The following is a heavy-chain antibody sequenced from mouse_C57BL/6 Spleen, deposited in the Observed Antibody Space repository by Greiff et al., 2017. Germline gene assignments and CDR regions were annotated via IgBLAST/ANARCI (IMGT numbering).Heavy chain of an antibody. V-gene: IGHV1-81*01. J-gene: IGHJ2*01. CDR2: IYPSSGNT. CDR1: GYTFTSYG. Sequence: QVQLQQSGAELARPGASVKLSCKASGYTFTSYGISWVKQRTGQGLEWIGEIYPSSGNTYYNEKFKGKATLTADKSSSTAYMELRSLTSEDSAVYFCARSSINSVVAPYYFDYWGQGTTLTVSS. D-gene: IGHD1-1*01. CDR3: ARSSINSVVAPYYFDY.